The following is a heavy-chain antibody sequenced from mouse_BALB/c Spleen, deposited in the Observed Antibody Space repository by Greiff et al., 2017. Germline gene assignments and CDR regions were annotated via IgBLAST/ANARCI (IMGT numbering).Heavy chain of an antibody. J-gene: IGHJ1*01. CDR3: TRFYYYGSSYHFDV. V-gene: IGHV1-5*01. CDR2: IYPGNSDT. CDR1: GYTFTSYW. D-gene: IGHD1-1*01. Sequence: EVQLQQSGTVLARPGASVKMSCKASGYTFTSYWMHWVKQRPGQGLEWIGAIYPGNSDTSYNQKFKGKAKLTAVTSTSTAYMELSSLTNEDSAVYYCTRFYYYGSSYHFDVWGAGTTVTVSS.